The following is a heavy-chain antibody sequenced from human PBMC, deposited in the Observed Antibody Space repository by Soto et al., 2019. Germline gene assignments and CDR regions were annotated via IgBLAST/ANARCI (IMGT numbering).Heavy chain of an antibody. J-gene: IGHJ4*02. V-gene: IGHV4-34*01. D-gene: IGHD3-9*01. Sequence: SETLSLTCAVYGGSFSGYYWSWIRQPPGKGLEWIGEINHSGSTNYNPSLKSRVTISVDTSKNQFSLKLSSVTAADTAVYYCARGRRYFDWLPRWYFDYWGQGTLVTV. CDR2: INHSGST. CDR1: GGSFSGYY. CDR3: ARGRRYFDWLPRWYFDY.